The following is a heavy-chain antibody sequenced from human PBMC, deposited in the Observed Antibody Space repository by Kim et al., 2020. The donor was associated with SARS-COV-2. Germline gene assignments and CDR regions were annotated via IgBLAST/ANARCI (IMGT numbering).Heavy chain of an antibody. Sequence: LTKRVNISVDTSKNQFSLNLSSVTAADTAVYYCARLNYGFIWGNVLYFDYWGQGTLVTVSS. V-gene: IGHV4-59*08. J-gene: IGHJ4*02. D-gene: IGHD3-16*01. CDR3: ARLNYGFIWGNVLYFDY.